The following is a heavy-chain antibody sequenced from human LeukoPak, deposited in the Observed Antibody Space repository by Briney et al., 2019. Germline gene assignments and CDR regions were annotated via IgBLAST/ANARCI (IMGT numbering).Heavy chain of an antibody. CDR2: ISSSSSYT. CDR1: GFTFSDYY. Sequence: PGGSLRLSCAASGFTFSDYYMSWIRQAPGKGLEWVSYISSSSSYTNYADSVKGRFTISRDNAKNSLYLQMNSLRAEDTAVYYCAKYLYNWNDGGSVDYWGQGPLVTVSS. J-gene: IGHJ4*02. V-gene: IGHV3-11*06. D-gene: IGHD1-1*01. CDR3: AKYLYNWNDGGSVDY.